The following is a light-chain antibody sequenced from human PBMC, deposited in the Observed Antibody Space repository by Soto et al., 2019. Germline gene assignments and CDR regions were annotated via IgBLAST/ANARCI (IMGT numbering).Light chain of an antibody. CDR1: QSSSSW. J-gene: IGKJ1*01. Sequence: IQITPAPCTVSAWVGGRVTIGCRASQSSSSWLAWYQQKPGKAPKLLVYDASSLESGVPSRFSGSGSGTEFTLTISSLQPDDFATYYCQKYNSYSETFGQGTKV. V-gene: IGKV1-5*01. CDR3: QKYNSYSET. CDR2: DAS.